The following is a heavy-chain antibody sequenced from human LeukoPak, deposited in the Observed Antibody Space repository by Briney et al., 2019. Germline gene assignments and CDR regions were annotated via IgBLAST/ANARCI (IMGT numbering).Heavy chain of an antibody. V-gene: IGHV3-7*01. J-gene: IGHJ4*02. D-gene: IGHD1-26*01. CDR1: GFTFSSYW. Sequence: GGSLRLSCAASGFTFSSYWMTWVRQAPGKGLEWVANIKQDGSEKYYVDSGKGRFTISRDNAKNSLYLQMNSLRAEDTAVYYCARDGQSGSYREDDYWGQGTLVTVSS. CDR3: ARDGQSGSYREDDY. CDR2: IKQDGSEK.